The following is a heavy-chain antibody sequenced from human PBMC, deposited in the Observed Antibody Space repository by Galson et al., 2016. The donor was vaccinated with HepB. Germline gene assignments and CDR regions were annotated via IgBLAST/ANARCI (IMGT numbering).Heavy chain of an antibody. CDR2: ISGSGRST. V-gene: IGHV3-23*01. D-gene: IGHD6-13*01. J-gene: IGHJ4*02. Sequence: SLRLSCAASGFTVSNNFMRWVRQAPGKGLEWVSVISGSGRSTYYADSVKGRFTISRDNPKSTLFLQMNSLRAEDTALYYCAKDKSGAVAGIGRLDHWGQGTLVSVSS. CDR3: AKDKSGAVAGIGRLDH. CDR1: GFTVSNNF.